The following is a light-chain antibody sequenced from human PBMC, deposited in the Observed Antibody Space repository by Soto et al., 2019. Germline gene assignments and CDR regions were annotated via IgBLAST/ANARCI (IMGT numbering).Light chain of an antibody. CDR3: QQRSNLLT. CDR2: EAS. CDR1: QSVSSY. J-gene: IGKJ4*01. Sequence: EIVLTQSPATLSLSPGERATLSCRASQSVSSYLAWYQQKPGQAPRLLIYEASNKATVIPARFSGSGSGTDFTLTISSLEPEGFALYYCQQRSNLLTLGGGTKVEIK. V-gene: IGKV3-11*01.